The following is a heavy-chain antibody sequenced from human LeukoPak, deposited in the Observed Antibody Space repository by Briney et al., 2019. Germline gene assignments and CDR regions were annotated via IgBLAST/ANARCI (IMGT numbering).Heavy chain of an antibody. CDR3: AKAEGDKCSGGSCYSAYFDY. J-gene: IGHJ4*02. Sequence: GRSLRLSCAASGFTFDDYAMHWVRQAPGKGLEWVSGISWNSGSIGYADSVKGRFTISRDNAKNSLYLQMNSLRAEDTALYYCAKAEGDKCSGGSCYSAYFDYWGQGTLVTVSS. CDR2: ISWNSGSI. CDR1: GFTFDDYA. D-gene: IGHD2-15*01. V-gene: IGHV3-9*01.